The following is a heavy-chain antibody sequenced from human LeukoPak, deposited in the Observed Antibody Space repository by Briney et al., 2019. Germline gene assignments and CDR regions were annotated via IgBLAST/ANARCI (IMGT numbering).Heavy chain of an antibody. CDR1: GFTFSSYA. CDR2: IRSDGSST. D-gene: IGHD2-2*01. J-gene: IGHJ4*02. Sequence: GGSLRLSCAASGFTFSSYAMSWVRQVPGKGLEWVSRIRSDGSSTIYADSVKGRFTISRDNGKNTLYLQMNSLRDEDTAVYYCARSHAPYSSSWLFAYYFDYWGQGTLVTVAS. V-gene: IGHV3-74*01. CDR3: ARSHAPYSSSWLFAYYFDY.